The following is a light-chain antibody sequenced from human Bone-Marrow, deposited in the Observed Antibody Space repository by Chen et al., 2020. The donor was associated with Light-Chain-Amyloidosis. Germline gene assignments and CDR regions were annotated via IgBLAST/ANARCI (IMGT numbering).Light chain of an antibody. V-gene: IGKV3-20*01. CDR1: QTISSNY. Sequence: EIVLTQSPGTLSLSPGEGATLSCRASQTISSNYLTWYQQKFGQAPRLLIYGSSSRATGIPDRFTGSGSGTDFTLTINRLEPEDFAMYYWQQYGTSPLTFGGGTKVEIK. CDR3: QQYGTSPLT. J-gene: IGKJ4*01. CDR2: GSS.